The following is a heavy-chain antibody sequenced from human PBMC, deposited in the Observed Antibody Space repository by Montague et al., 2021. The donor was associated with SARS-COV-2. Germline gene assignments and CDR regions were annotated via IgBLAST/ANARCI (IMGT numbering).Heavy chain of an antibody. CDR2: INPNSGGT. CDR3: ARMVKGSYYYGMDV. J-gene: IGHJ6*02. D-gene: IGHD2-21*01. Sequence: SVKVSCKASGYTLSGYSMHWVRQAPGQGLEWMGWINPNSGGTNYAQKLQGWVTMTRDTSISTAYMELSRLRSDDTAVYYCARMVKGSYYYGMDVWGQGTTVTVSS. CDR1: GYTLSGYS. V-gene: IGHV1-2*04.